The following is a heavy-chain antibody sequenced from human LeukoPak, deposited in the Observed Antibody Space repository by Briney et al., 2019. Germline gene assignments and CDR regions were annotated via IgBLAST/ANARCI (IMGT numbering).Heavy chain of an antibody. CDR1: GFTFSSYA. CDR3: ARGPPRILLWFGKGYFDY. D-gene: IGHD3-10*01. V-gene: IGHV3-30-3*01. CDR2: ISYDGSNK. Sequence: PGGSLRLSCAASGFTFSSYAMHWVRQAPGKGLEWVAVISYDGSNKYYADSVKGRFTISRDNSKNTLYLQMNSLRAEDTAVYYCARGPPRILLWFGKGYFDYWGQGTLVTVSS. J-gene: IGHJ4*02.